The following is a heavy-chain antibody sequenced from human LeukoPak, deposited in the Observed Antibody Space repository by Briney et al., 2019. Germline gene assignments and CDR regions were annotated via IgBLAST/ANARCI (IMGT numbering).Heavy chain of an antibody. D-gene: IGHD3-22*01. CDR3: ARDLNYYDSSGYPIRGMDV. J-gene: IGHJ6*02. CDR1: GFTFSSYA. Sequence: PGGSLRLSCAASGFTFSSYAMHWVRQAPGKGLEWVAVISYDGSNKYYADSVKGRFTISRDNSKNTLYLQMNSLRAEDTAVYYCARDLNYYDSSGYPIRGMDVWGQGITVTVSS. CDR2: ISYDGSNK. V-gene: IGHV3-30-3*01.